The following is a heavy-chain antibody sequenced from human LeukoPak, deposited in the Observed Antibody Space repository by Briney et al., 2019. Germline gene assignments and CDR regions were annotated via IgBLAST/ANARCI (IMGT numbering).Heavy chain of an antibody. CDR1: GFTVSSNY. Sequence: PGGSLRLSCAASGFTVSSNYMSWVRQAPGKGLEWVSVIYSGGSTYYADSVKGRFTISRDNSKNTLYLQMNSLRAEDTAVYYCARDRPPVYCSSTGCYRDYWGQGTLVTVSS. CDR3: ARDRPPVYCSSTGCYRDY. V-gene: IGHV3-66*02. CDR2: IYSGGST. D-gene: IGHD2-2*01. J-gene: IGHJ4*02.